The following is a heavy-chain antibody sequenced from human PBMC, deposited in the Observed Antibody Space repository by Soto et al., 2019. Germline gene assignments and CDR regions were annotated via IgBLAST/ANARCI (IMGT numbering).Heavy chain of an antibody. J-gene: IGHJ3*02. Sequence: GGSLRLSCAASAFTFSSYAMHWVRQAPGKGLEWVAVISYDGSNKYYADSVKGRFTISRDNSKNTLYLQMNSLRAEDTAVYYCARDPYYYGSGSYDAFDIWGQGTMVTVSS. D-gene: IGHD3-10*01. CDR1: AFTFSSYA. CDR3: ARDPYYYGSGSYDAFDI. CDR2: ISYDGSNK. V-gene: IGHV3-30-3*01.